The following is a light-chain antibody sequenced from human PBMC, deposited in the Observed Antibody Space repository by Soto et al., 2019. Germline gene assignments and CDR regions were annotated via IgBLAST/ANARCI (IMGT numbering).Light chain of an antibody. CDR3: QSYDRSLSASVV. CDR2: GDS. J-gene: IGLJ2*01. V-gene: IGLV1-40*01. CDR1: SSTIGPGYD. Sequence: QSVLTQPPSVSGAPGQRVIISCTGSSSTIGPGYDVHWYQQLPGPAPKLLIYGDSHRPSGVPDRFSGSKSGTSASLAITGLQAEDEADYYCQSYDRSLSASVVFGGGTKLTVL.